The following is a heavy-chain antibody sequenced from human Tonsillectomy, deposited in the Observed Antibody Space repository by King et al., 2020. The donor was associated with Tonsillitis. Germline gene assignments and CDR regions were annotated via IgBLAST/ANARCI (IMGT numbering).Heavy chain of an antibody. D-gene: IGHD2-15*01. CDR2: IKQDGSEK. J-gene: IGHJ4*02. V-gene: IGHV3-7*04. CDR1: GFTFSSYW. Sequence: VQLVESGGGLVQPGGSLRLSCAASGFTFSSYWMSWVRQAPGKGLEWVANIKQDGSEKYYVDSVKGRFTISRDNAKNSLYLQMNSLRAEDTAVYYCARDGPLGYCSGGSCYSYYCDYWGQGTLVTVSS. CDR3: ARDGPLGYCSGGSCYSYYCDY.